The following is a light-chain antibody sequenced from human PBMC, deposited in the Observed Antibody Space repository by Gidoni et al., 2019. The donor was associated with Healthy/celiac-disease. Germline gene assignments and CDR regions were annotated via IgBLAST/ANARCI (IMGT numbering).Light chain of an antibody. CDR3: QQRSNWPS. V-gene: IGKV3-11*01. CDR1: QSVSSY. Sequence: DIVLTQSPATLSMYPGDRDTLSCRASQSVSSYLAWYQQQPGKAPRLLIYDASNRATGIPARCSGSGSGTDVTLTSSSLEPEDFAVYYCQQRSNWPSFGGGTKVEIK. J-gene: IGKJ4*01. CDR2: DAS.